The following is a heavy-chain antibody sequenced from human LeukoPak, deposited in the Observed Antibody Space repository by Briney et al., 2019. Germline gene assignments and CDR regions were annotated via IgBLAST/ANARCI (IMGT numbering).Heavy chain of an antibody. D-gene: IGHD5-18*01. CDR3: ATTYSYTSGGYDY. CDR2: IYYSGTT. Sequence: SETLSLTCTVSGGSISSSRYHWGWIRQPPGKGLEWIGSIYYSGTTFYNPSLKSRVTISVDTSKNQFSLKVSSVTAADTAEYYCATTYSYTSGGYDYWGQGTLVTVSS. J-gene: IGHJ4*02. V-gene: IGHV4-39*01. CDR1: GGSISSSRYH.